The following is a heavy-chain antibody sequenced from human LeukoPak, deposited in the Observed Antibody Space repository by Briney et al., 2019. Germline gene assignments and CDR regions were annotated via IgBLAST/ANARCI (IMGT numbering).Heavy chain of an antibody. D-gene: IGHD1-26*01. J-gene: IGHJ4*02. CDR1: GGSISSHY. CDR2: IYYSGST. V-gene: IGHV4-59*11. Sequence: SETLSLTCTVSGGSISSHYWSWIRQPPGKGLEWIGYIYYSGSTNYNPSLKSRVTISVVTSKNQFSLKLSSVTAADTAIYYCAGGSYYFDFWGQGTLVTVSS. CDR3: AGGSYYFDF.